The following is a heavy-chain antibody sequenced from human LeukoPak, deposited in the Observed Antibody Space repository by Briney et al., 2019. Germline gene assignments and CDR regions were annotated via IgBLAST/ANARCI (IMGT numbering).Heavy chain of an antibody. V-gene: IGHV3-30*04. CDR2: ISYDGSNK. CDR1: GFTFSSYA. D-gene: IGHD3-3*01. CDR3: ARGYDFWSGYSTIFDY. J-gene: IGHJ4*02. Sequence: PGGSLRLSCAASGFTFSSYAMHWVRQAPGKGLEWVAVISYDGSNKYYADSVKGRFTISRDNSKNTLYLQMNSLRAEDTAVYYCARGYDFWSGYSTIFDYWGRGTLVTVSS.